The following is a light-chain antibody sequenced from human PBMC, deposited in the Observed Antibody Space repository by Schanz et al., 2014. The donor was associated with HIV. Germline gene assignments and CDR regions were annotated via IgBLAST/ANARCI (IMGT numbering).Light chain of an antibody. CDR2: GAS. V-gene: IGKV3-15*01. CDR1: QTVSNN. CDR3: QQYNDWPPIT. Sequence: EMVMTQSPGTLSVSPGERATLSCRASQTVSNNLAWYQQKPGQAPRLLIYGASTRVTGIPARFSGSGSGTEFTLTISSLQSEDFAVYYCQQYNDWPPITFGQGTRLEIK. J-gene: IGKJ5*01.